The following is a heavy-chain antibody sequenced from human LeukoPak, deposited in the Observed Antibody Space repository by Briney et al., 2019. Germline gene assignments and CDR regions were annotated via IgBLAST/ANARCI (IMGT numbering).Heavy chain of an antibody. CDR2: IKQDGSEK. J-gene: IGHJ6*03. V-gene: IGHV3-7*01. CDR3: ARGRDGCDCYYYYMDV. CDR1: GFTFSSYW. D-gene: IGHD2-2*03. Sequence: GGSLRLSCAASGFTFSSYWMSWVRQAPGKGLEWVANIKQDGSEKYYVDSVKGRFTISRDNAKNSLYLQMNSLRAKDTAVYYCARGRDGCDCYYYYMDVWGKGTTVTVSS.